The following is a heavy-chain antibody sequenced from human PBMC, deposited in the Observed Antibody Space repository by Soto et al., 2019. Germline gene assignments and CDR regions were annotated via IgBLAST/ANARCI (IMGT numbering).Heavy chain of an antibody. CDR3: ARAYTGRLPRRADYYYAMDV. D-gene: IGHD2-2*02. CDR1: GFTFSNFD. V-gene: IGHV3-13*05. Sequence: GGSMRLSCATSGFTFSNFDMHCVRQVPGKGLEWVSAIGAARDPYYLGSVKGRFTISRANAKNAVYLQMNDLRAGDSAVYYCARAYTGRLPRRADYYYAMDVWGQGTTVTVSS. J-gene: IGHJ6*02. CDR2: IGAARDP.